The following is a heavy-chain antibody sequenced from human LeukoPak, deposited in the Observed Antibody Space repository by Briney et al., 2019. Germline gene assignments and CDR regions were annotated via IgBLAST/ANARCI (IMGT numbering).Heavy chain of an antibody. V-gene: IGHV1-18*04. J-gene: IGHJ4*02. Sequence: ASVKVSCKASGYTFTGYYMHWVRQAPGQGLEWMGWISAYNGNTNYAQKLQGRVTMTTDTSTSTAYMELRSLRSDDTAVYYCAITELVPFDYWGQGTLVTVSS. D-gene: IGHD6-13*01. CDR3: AITELVPFDY. CDR2: ISAYNGNT. CDR1: GYTFTGYY.